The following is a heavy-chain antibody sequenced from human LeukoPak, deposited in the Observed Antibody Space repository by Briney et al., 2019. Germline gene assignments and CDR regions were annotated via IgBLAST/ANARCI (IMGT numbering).Heavy chain of an antibody. V-gene: IGHV4-61*08. CDR1: GGSISSGGYY. D-gene: IGHD4/OR15-4a*01. Sequence: PSETLSLTCTVSGGSISSGGYYWSWIRQTPGKGLEWIGNIFDRGDTNYNPSLQSRVTISVDTSKKQFSLKLRSVTAADTAVYYCTRRLSNGATLNYFDYWGQGTLVTVSS. J-gene: IGHJ4*02. CDR2: IFDRGDT. CDR3: TRRLSNGATLNYFDY.